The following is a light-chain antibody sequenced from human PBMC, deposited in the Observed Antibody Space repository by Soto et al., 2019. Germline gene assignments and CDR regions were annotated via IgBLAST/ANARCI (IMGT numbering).Light chain of an antibody. CDR1: QSLVYSDGNTY. V-gene: IGKV2-24*01. CDR2: QIS. J-gene: IGKJ1*01. CDR3: VQFSHFPRT. Sequence: DLVLTQTPLSSPVTLGQPASISCRSSQSLVYSDGNTYLSWLQQRPGQPPRLLIYQISNRFSGGADRFSGSGAGTDFPLKISRVEAEDVGVYSCVQFSHFPRTFGQGTKVEIK.